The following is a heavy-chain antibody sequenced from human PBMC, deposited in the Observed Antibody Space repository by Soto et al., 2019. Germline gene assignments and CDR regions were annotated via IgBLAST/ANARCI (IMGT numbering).Heavy chain of an antibody. CDR3: ARGGSGWAEYGRH. Sequence: QVQLQESGPGLVEPSQTLSLTCTVSGGSIGSTYSYWSWIRRPPGKGLEWIGYIDYTGGTFSNPSLRSRLTISLETSSNKCSLTLTSVTATDTGIYYCARGGSGWAEYGRHCGQGTLVAVSS. D-gene: IGHD6-25*01. CDR2: IDYTGGT. V-gene: IGHV4-30-4*08. CDR1: GGSIGSTYSY. J-gene: IGHJ1*01.